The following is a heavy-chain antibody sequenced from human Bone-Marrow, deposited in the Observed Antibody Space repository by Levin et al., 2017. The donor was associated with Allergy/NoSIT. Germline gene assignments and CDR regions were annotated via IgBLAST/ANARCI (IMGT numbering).Heavy chain of an antibody. CDR1: GGSISSYF. Sequence: SQTLSLTCAVSGGSISSYFWGWIRQPPGKGLEWIGYIDYSGITTYSPSLKSRVTISVDTSKNQFSLKLRSVTAADTAVYYCARESVSTTLGSYFDYGLDVWGQGTAVTVS. CDR3: ARESVSTTLGSYFDYGLDV. J-gene: IGHJ6*02. CDR2: IDYSGIT. V-gene: IGHV4-59*01. D-gene: IGHD5/OR15-5a*01.